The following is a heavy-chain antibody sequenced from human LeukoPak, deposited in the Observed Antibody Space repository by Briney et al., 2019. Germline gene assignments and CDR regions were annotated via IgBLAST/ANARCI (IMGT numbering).Heavy chain of an antibody. J-gene: IGHJ6*04. CDR1: GFTFSNYE. D-gene: IGHD1-7*01. Sequence: GGSLRLSCAASGFTFSNYEMNWVRQAPGKGLEWVSSISMSGSNIHYADSVKGRFIISRDNAKDSLYLQMNSLRAEDTAVYYCARVGTGYYYFGLDVRGKGTTVTVSS. CDR3: ARVGTGYYYFGLDV. V-gene: IGHV3-48*03. CDR2: ISMSGSNI.